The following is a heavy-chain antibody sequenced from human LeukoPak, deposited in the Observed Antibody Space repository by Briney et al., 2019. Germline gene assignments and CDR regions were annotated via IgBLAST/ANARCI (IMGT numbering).Heavy chain of an antibody. D-gene: IGHD3-22*01. J-gene: IGHJ4*02. CDR2: ISSSSSYI. Sequence: PGGSLRLSCAASGFTFSSYSMNWVRQAPGKGLEWVSSISSSSSYIYYADSVKGRFTISRDNAKNSLYLQMNSLRAEDTAVYYCARVDYDSSGYYLNFDYWGQGTQVTVSS. V-gene: IGHV3-21*01. CDR1: GFTFSSYS. CDR3: ARVDYDSSGYYLNFDY.